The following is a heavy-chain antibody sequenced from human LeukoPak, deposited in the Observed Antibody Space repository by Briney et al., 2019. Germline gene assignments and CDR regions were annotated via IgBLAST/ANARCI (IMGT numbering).Heavy chain of an antibody. D-gene: IGHD2-15*01. V-gene: IGHV4-61*01. CDR3: ARIAPRGYDAFDI. J-gene: IGHJ3*02. Sequence: SETLSLTCTVSGGSVSSGSYYWSWIRQPPGKGLEWIGYIYYSGSTNYNPSLKSRVTMSVDTSKNQFSLKLSSVTAADTAVYYCARIAPRGYDAFDIWGQGTMVTVSS. CDR1: GGSVSSGSYY. CDR2: IYYSGST.